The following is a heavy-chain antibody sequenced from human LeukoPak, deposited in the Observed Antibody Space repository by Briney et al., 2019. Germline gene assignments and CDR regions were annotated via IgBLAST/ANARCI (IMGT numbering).Heavy chain of an antibody. J-gene: IGHJ4*02. V-gene: IGHV3-53*01. Sequence: PGRSLRLSCAASGFTVSSDYMSWVRQAPGKGLEGVSVIYTDGRTFFADFVKGRFTISRDTSKNMLYLQMNSLRVEDTAVYYCARGTPTVSAGHYWGQGTLVTVSS. CDR3: ARGTPTVSAGHY. D-gene: IGHD2-15*01. CDR1: GFTVSSDY. CDR2: IYTDGRT.